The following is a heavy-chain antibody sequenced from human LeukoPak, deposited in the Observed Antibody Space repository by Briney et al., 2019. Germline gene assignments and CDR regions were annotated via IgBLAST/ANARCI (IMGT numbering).Heavy chain of an antibody. V-gene: IGHV3-23*01. CDR2: ISYSGGTT. J-gene: IGHJ4*02. CDR3: AKGGYCGSTNCYYFDC. Sequence: PGGSLRLSCAASGFTFSSYALSWVRQAPGKGLEWVSSISYSGGTTHYADSVEGRFTISRDNSKNTLYLQMNSLRAEDTAIYYCAKGGYCGSTNCYYFDCWGQGTLVTVSS. CDR1: GFTFSSYA. D-gene: IGHD2-2*01.